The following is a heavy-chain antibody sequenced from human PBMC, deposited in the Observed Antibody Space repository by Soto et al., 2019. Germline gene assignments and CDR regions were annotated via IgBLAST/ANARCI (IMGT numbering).Heavy chain of an antibody. J-gene: IGHJ4*02. CDR2: IYYDGSNT. CDR1: GSAFNSYA. CDR3: ARDLGSTSPWALDY. D-gene: IGHD6-13*01. V-gene: IGHV3-33*01. Sequence: GSLRLSCADASGSAFNSYAMHWVLQAPGKGLEWVAVIYYDGSNTYYEDSVKGRFTISRDNSKGTLYLQLNNLRGEDTAVYYCARDLGSTSPWALDYWGQGTLVTVSS.